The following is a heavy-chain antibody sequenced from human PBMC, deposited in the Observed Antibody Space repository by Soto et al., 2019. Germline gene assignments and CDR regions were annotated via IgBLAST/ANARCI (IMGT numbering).Heavy chain of an antibody. CDR2: IIPIFGTA. D-gene: IGHD3-22*01. J-gene: IGHJ4*02. V-gene: IGHV1-69*13. Sequence: SVKVSCKASGGTFSSYAISWVRQAPGQGLEWMGGIIPIFGTANYAQKFQGRVTITADESTSTAYMELSSLRSEDTAVYYCARGREYYYDSSGYYFDYWGQGTLVTVSS. CDR1: GGTFSSYA. CDR3: ARGREYYYDSSGYYFDY.